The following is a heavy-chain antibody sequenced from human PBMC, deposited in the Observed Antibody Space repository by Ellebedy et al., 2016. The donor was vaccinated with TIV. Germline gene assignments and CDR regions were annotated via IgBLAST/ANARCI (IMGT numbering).Heavy chain of an antibody. J-gene: IGHJ4*02. V-gene: IGHV3-48*02. D-gene: IGHD6-19*01. CDR2: ITNTGATI. Sequence: GESLKISCAASGFPFSDYSMNWLRQAPGKGPEWVSYITNTGATIHYADSVKGRFNISRDNNKNSIYLQMNSLRDDDTAVYYCGRGIEYSSGDWGQGTLVTVSS. CDR1: GFPFSDYS. CDR3: GRGIEYSSGD.